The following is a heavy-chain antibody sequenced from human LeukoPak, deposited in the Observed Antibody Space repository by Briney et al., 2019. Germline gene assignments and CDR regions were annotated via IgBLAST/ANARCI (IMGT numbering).Heavy chain of an antibody. CDR1: GYTFTSYD. CDR3: ARVVLTGYPYYYYYGMDV. D-gene: IGHD3-9*01. Sequence: ASVKVSCKASGYTFTSYDINWVRQATGQGFEWMGWMNPNSGNTGYAQKSQGRVTMTRNTSISTAYMELSSLRSEDTAVYYCARVVLTGYPYYYYYGMDVWGQGTTVTVSS. V-gene: IGHV1-8*01. J-gene: IGHJ6*02. CDR2: MNPNSGNT.